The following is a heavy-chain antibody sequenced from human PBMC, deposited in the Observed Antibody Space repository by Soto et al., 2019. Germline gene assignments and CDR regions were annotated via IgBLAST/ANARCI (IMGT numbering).Heavy chain of an antibody. CDR2: INPSGGSK. J-gene: IGHJ5*02. CDR3: ARGWWELPAFGP. CDR1: GYTFTSYY. Sequence: QVQLVQSGAEVKKPGASVKVSCKASGYTFTSYYMHWVRQAPGQGLEWMGIINPSGGSKNYAQKFQGRVTMTRDTSTSTVYMELSSLRSEDTAVYYCARGWWELPAFGPWGQGTLVTVSS. V-gene: IGHV1-46*01. D-gene: IGHD1-26*01.